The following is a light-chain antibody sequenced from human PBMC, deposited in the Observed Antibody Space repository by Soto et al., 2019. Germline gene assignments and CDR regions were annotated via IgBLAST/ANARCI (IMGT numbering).Light chain of an antibody. J-gene: IGLJ1*01. CDR3: SSYTSSTTLV. V-gene: IGLV2-14*01. CDR2: EVS. CDR1: SSHVGGYNY. Sequence: QSALTQPASVSGSPGQSITISCTGTSSHVGGYNYVSWYQQHPGEAPKLMIYEVSNRPSGVSNRFSGSKSGNTASLTISGLQAEDEADYYCSSYTSSTTLVFGSGTKLTVL.